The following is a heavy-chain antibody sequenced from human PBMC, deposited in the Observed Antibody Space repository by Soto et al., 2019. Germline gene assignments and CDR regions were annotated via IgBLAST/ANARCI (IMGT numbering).Heavy chain of an antibody. CDR2: INPESGDT. CDR1: GYNFADYH. CDR3: ARLVITGEFDY. D-gene: IGHD3-22*01. J-gene: IGHJ4*02. Sequence: SVKVSCKASGYNFADYHIHWVRQAPGQGFEWMGWINPESGDTKCAQNFQGWVTMTTDTSSSTAYLGLRRLLSDDTAVYFCARLVITGEFDYWGQGTLVTVSS. V-gene: IGHV1-2*04.